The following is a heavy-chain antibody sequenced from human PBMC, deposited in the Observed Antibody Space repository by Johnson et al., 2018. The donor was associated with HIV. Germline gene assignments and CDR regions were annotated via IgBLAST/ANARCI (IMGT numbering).Heavy chain of an antibody. J-gene: IGHJ3*02. CDR2: ISYDGSNR. V-gene: IGHV3-30*04. CDR1: GFTFSSYP. Sequence: QVQLVESGGGVVQPGGSLRLSCAVSGFTFSSYPMHWVRQAPGKGLEWVAVISYDGSNRYYADSVKGRFTISRDNSKNMLYLQMNSLSADDTAVYYCAREGPSERAGFDIWGQGTMVTVSS. CDR3: AREGPSERAGFDI.